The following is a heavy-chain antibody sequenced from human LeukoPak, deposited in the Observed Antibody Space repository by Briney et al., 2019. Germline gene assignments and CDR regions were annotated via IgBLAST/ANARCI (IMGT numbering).Heavy chain of an antibody. CDR1: AYTLTAYY. J-gene: IGHJ4*02. D-gene: IGHD6-19*01. Sequence: ASVNVSCKPSAYTLTAYYMHWVGQAPGHALEWVGWINPDSGATNYAQKFQGRVTMTRDTSITTAYMEVSSLRSDDTAVFYCASGYGSVYWGQGTLVTVSS. V-gene: IGHV1-2*02. CDR2: INPDSGAT. CDR3: ASGYGSVY.